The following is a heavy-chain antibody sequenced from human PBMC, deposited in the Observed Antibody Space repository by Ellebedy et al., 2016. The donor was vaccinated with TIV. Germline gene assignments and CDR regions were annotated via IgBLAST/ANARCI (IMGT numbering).Heavy chain of an antibody. V-gene: IGHV1-46*04. CDR1: GYTFSSYF. Sequence: AASVKVSCKASGYTFSSYFMHWVRQAPGQGLEWMGIINPSVGSTTYAQNLQGRFTMTRDTSTTTVYMELSSLRSEDTAVYYCATARSSGWLHTPDYWGQGTLVIVSS. CDR3: ATARSSGWLHTPDY. D-gene: IGHD6-19*01. CDR2: INPSVGST. J-gene: IGHJ4*02.